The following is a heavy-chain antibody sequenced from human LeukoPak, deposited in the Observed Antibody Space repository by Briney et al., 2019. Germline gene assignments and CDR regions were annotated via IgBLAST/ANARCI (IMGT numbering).Heavy chain of an antibody. Sequence: SETLPLTCAVSGGSFSAFHWTWIRQPPGQGLEWIGEINGSGKTNYNPSLKSRVTISVDTSKNQFSLKMTSVTAADTAVYYCARVMGAANFDYWGQGTLVTVSS. J-gene: IGHJ4*02. D-gene: IGHD1-26*01. CDR1: GGSFSAFH. CDR2: INGSGKT. CDR3: ARVMGAANFDY. V-gene: IGHV4-34*01.